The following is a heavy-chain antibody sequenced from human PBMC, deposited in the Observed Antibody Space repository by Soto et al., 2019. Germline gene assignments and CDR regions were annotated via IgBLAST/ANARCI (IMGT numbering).Heavy chain of an antibody. D-gene: IGHD2-2*02. CDR1: GYTFTGYY. CDR2: INPNSGGT. Sequence: ASVKVSCKASGYTFTGYYMHWVRQAPGQGLGWMGWINPNSGGTNYAQKFQGRVTMTRDTSISTAYMELSRLRSDDTAVYYCASLSPGYCSSTSCYKNYYYYSMDVWGQGXTVTVYS. V-gene: IGHV1-2*02. CDR3: ASLSPGYCSSTSCYKNYYYYSMDV. J-gene: IGHJ6*02.